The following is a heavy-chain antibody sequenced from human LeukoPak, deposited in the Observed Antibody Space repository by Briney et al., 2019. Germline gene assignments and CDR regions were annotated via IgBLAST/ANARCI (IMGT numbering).Heavy chain of an antibody. CDR3: ARREYCGGDCYFDY. D-gene: IGHD2-21*01. Sequence: SETLSLTCAVSGYSISSGYYWVWIRQPPGKGLEWIGSIYHSVSTYYNPSLKSRVNISVDTSKNQFSLKLSSVTAADTAVYYCARREYCGGDCYFDYWGQGTLVTVSS. V-gene: IGHV4-38-2*01. CDR1: GYSISSGYY. J-gene: IGHJ4*02. CDR2: IYHSVST.